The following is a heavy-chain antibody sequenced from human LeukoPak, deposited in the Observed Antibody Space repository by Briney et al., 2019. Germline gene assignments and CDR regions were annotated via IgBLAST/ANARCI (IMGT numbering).Heavy chain of an antibody. CDR3: ARVYDVLTGGFDY. CDR2: ISSSSISI. J-gene: IGHJ4*02. Sequence: GGSLRLSCAASGFIFRRYDMNWVRQAPGKGLEWVSFISSSSISIYYGDSVQGRFTVSRDNARNLLYLEMNTLRAEDTAVYYWARVYDVLTGGFDYWGQGALVTVSS. V-gene: IGHV3-21*01. D-gene: IGHD3-9*01. CDR1: GFIFRRYD.